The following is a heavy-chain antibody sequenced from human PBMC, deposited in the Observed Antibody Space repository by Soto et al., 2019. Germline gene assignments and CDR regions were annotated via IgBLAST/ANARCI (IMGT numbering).Heavy chain of an antibody. J-gene: IGHJ6*02. CDR3: ARVIRHDILTGYYRYYGMDV. D-gene: IGHD3-9*01. CDR1: GGTFSSYA. Sequence: SVKVSCKASGGTFSSYAISWVRQAPGQGLEWMGGIIPIFGTANYAQKFQGRVTITADESTSTAYMELSSLRSEDTAVYYCARVIRHDILTGYYRYYGMDVWGQGTTVTVSS. V-gene: IGHV1-69*13. CDR2: IIPIFGTA.